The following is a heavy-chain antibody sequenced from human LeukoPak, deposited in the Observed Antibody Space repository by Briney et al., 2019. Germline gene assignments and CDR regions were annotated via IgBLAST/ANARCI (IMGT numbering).Heavy chain of an antibody. CDR3: TRLRLGELSFVAGPDY. Sequence: GGSLRLSCAASGFTFSNAWMSWVRQAPGKGLEWVGFIRSKAYGGTTEYAASVKGRFTISRDDSKSIAYLQMNSLKTEDTAVYYCTRLRLGELSFVAGPDYWGQGTLVTVSS. J-gene: IGHJ4*02. CDR1: GFTFSNAW. CDR2: IRSKAYGGTT. D-gene: IGHD3-16*02. V-gene: IGHV3-49*04.